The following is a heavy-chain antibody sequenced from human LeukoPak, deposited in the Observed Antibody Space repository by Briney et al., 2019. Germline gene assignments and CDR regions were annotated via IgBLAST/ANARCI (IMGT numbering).Heavy chain of an antibody. CDR1: GVSISSSSYY. Sequence: SETLSLTCTVSGVSISSSSYYWGWIRQPPGKGLEWIGSIYYSGSTYYNPSLKSRVTISVDTSKNQFSLKLSYVTAADTAVYYCARRPYYDFWSGYYLHYYYYYGMDVWGQGTTVAVSS. J-gene: IGHJ6*02. CDR2: IYYSGST. CDR3: ARRPYYDFWSGYYLHYYYYYGMDV. V-gene: IGHV4-39*01. D-gene: IGHD3-3*01.